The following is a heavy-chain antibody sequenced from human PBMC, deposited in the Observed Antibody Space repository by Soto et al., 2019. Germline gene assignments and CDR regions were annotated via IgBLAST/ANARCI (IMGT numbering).Heavy chain of an antibody. Sequence: SETLSLTCTVSGSSISSYYWSWIRQPPGKGLEWIGYIYYSGSTNYNPALKSRVTISVDTSKNQYSLKLSSVTAADTAVYYCARGKTYYYDSSGYHFDYWGQGTLVTVS. V-gene: IGHV4-59*01. D-gene: IGHD3-22*01. CDR3: ARGKTYYYDSSGYHFDY. CDR1: GSSISSYY. J-gene: IGHJ4*02. CDR2: IYYSGST.